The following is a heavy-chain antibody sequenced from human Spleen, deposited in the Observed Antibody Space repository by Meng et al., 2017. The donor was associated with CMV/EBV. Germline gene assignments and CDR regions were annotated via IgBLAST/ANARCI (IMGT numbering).Heavy chain of an antibody. J-gene: IGHJ3*02. V-gene: IGHV1-69*10. CDR1: GYTFTSYG. CDR2: IIPILGIA. Sequence: SVKVSCKASGYTFTSYGISWVRQAPGQGLEWMGGIIPILGIANYAQKFQGRVTITADKSTSTAYMELSSLRSEDTAVYYCARDMGEDDDAFDIWGQGTMVTVSS. D-gene: IGHD3-16*01. CDR3: ARDMGEDDDAFDI.